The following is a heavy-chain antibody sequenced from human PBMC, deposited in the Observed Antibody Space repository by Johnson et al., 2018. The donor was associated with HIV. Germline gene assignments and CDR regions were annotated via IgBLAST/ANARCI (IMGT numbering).Heavy chain of an antibody. CDR3: ARVTNSDAFDI. Sequence: VQLVESGGGLVQPGGSLRLSCAASGFTFSSYDMHWVRQATGKGLEWVSAIGTAGDTYYPGSVKVRFTISRENAKNSLYLQMNSLRAGDTAVYYCARVTNSDAFDIWGQGTMVTVSS. CDR2: IGTAGDT. V-gene: IGHV3-13*01. J-gene: IGHJ3*02. CDR1: GFTFSSYD. D-gene: IGHD2-8*01.